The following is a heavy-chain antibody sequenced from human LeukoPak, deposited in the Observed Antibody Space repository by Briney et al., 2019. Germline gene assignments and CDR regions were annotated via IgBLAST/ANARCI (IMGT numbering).Heavy chain of an antibody. Sequence: PGTSLRLSCAGSGFRFSSHGMHWVRQAPGKGLEWLGYIWYDGSNPDYVDPVKGRFTISRDNSKNTVYLQMNSLRAEDTAVYYCARFVGSDYTGSFDLWGQGTPVTVSS. D-gene: IGHD3-10*01. J-gene: IGHJ4*02. CDR2: IWYDGSNP. V-gene: IGHV3-33*01. CDR3: ARFVGSDYTGSFDL. CDR1: GFRFSSHG.